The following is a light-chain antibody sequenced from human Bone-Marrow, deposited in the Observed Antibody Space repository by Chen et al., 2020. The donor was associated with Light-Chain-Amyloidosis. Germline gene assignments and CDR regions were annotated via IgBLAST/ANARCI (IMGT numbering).Light chain of an antibody. J-gene: IGLJ2*01. V-gene: IGLV3-25*03. CDR1: DLPTKY. CDR2: RDT. Sequence: SYELTPPPSVSVSPGQTASPTRPGDDLPTKYAYWYQQKPGQAPVLVIHRDTERPSGISERFSGSSSGTTATLTISGVQAEDEADYHCQSADSSGTYEVIFGGGTKLTVL. CDR3: QSADSSGTYEVI.